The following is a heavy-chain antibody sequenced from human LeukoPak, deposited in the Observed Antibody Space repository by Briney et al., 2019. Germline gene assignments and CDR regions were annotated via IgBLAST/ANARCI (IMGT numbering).Heavy chain of an antibody. CDR3: ARSTYLHRGSSSSWYDY. D-gene: IGHD6-13*01. V-gene: IGHV4-34*01. CDR1: VGSFSGYH. CDR2: INHSGST. Sequence: PSETLSLTCAVYVGSFSGYHWSWIRQPPGKGLEWIGEINHSGSTNYNPSLKSRVTISVDTSKNQFSLKLSSVTAADTAVYYCARSTYLHRGSSSSWYDYWGQGSLVTVSS. J-gene: IGHJ4*02.